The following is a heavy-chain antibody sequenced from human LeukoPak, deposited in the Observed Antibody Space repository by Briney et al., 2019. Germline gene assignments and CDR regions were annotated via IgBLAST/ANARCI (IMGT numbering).Heavy chain of an antibody. CDR1: GDSISSNHYY. V-gene: IGHV4-39*07. D-gene: IGHD1-26*01. Sequence: SETLSLTCTVSGDSISSNHYYWGWIRQTPGKGLEWIGVIYDGGSAYYNPSLKSRVTISIDTSKNQFSLRLSSVTAADTAVYYCASLVGATEGLGYWGQGTLVTVSS. J-gene: IGHJ4*02. CDR3: ASLVGATEGLGY. CDR2: IYDGGSA.